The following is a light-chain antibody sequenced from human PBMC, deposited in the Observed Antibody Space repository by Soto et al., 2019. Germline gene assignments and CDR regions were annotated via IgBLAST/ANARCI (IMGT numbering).Light chain of an antibody. CDR3: SSYGGYNNVV. Sequence: QSVLTQPPSASGSPGQSVTISCTGTSSDVGGYNYVSWFQQHPGKAPKLIIHEVNQRPSGVPDRFSGSKSGNTASLTVSGLQAEVEGTYYCSSYGGYNNVVFGTGTKVTVL. CDR1: SSDVGGYNY. J-gene: IGLJ1*01. V-gene: IGLV2-8*01. CDR2: EVN.